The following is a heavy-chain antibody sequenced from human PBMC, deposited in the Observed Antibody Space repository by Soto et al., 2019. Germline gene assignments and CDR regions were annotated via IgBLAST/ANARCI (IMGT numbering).Heavy chain of an antibody. CDR3: ATQPMDIVVVPAAIPWFDP. Sequence: EVQLLESGGGLVQPGGSLRLSCAASGFTFSSYAMSWVRQAPGKGLEWVSAISGSGGSTYYADSVKGRFTISRDNSKNTLYLQRNSLRAEDTAVYYCATQPMDIVVVPAAIPWFDPWGQGTLVTVSS. V-gene: IGHV3-23*01. CDR2: ISGSGGST. J-gene: IGHJ5*02. CDR1: GFTFSSYA. D-gene: IGHD2-2*03.